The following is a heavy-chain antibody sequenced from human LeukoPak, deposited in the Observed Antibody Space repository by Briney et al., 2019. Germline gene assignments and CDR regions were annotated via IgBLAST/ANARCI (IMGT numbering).Heavy chain of an antibody. J-gene: IGHJ4*02. CDR1: GGSISSYY. Sequence: SETLSLTCTVSGGSISSYYWSWIRQPAGKGLEWIGRIYTSGSTNYNPSLKSRVTMSVDTSKNQFSLKLSSVTAADTAVYYCARGVYYGSGSYYKKGPFDYWGQGTLVTVSS. CDR3: ARGVYYGSGSYYKKGPFDY. CDR2: IYTSGST. D-gene: IGHD3-10*01. V-gene: IGHV4-4*07.